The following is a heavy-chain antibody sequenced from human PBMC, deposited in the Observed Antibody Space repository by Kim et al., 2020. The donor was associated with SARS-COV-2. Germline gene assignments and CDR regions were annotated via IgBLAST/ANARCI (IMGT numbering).Heavy chain of an antibody. D-gene: IGHD3-10*01. CDR2: IYSGGSST. J-gene: IGHJ4*02. CDR1: GFTFGSYA. Sequence: GGSLRLSCAASGFTFGSYAMRWVRQAPGKGLEWVSVIYSGGSSTYYADSVKGRFTISRDNSKNTLYLQMNSLRAEDTAVYYCAKAMSWFGEFPWSGTTPYFDYWGQGTMVTVSS. CDR3: AKAMSWFGEFPWSGTTPYFDY. V-gene: IGHV3-23*03.